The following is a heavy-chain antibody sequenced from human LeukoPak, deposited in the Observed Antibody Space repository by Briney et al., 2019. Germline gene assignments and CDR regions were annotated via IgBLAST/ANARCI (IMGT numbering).Heavy chain of an antibody. D-gene: IGHD6-6*01. Sequence: PSETLSLTCTVSGVSIRSYSWGWIRQPPGKGLEWIGNIYHSGSTNYNPSLKSRVTMSLDTYNQLSLKLSSLTAADSAVYYCARRSTSENFFDHWGQGTPVTVSS. J-gene: IGHJ4*02. CDR2: IYHSGST. CDR1: GVSIRSYS. V-gene: IGHV4-59*08. CDR3: ARRSTSENFFDH.